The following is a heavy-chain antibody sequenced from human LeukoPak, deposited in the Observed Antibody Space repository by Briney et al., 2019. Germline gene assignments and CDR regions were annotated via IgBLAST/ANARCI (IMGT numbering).Heavy chain of an antibody. D-gene: IGHD1-26*01. Sequence: PGGSLRLSCAASGFSVINHFMHWVRQAPGEGLQRVSTINGAGVTYYAASVKGRFTISRDTVKNTFSLQMNNLRADDTAVYFCARRGVQGYMDVWGKGTTVTVSS. J-gene: IGHJ6*03. V-gene: IGHV3-53*01. CDR2: INGAGVT. CDR3: ARRGVQGYMDV. CDR1: GFSVINHF.